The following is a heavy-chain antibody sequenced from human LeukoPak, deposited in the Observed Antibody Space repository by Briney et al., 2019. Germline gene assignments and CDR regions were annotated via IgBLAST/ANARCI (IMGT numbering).Heavy chain of an antibody. CDR2: ISAYNGNT. V-gene: IGHV1-18*01. CDR3: ARGVAGPYYYYYMDV. D-gene: IGHD6-19*01. J-gene: IGHJ6*03. CDR1: GYTFTSYG. Sequence: ASVKVSCKASGYTFTSYGISWVRQAPGQGLEWMGWISAYNGNTNYAQKLQGRVSMTTDTSTSTAYMDLRSLRSDDTAVYYCARGVAGPYYYYYMDVWGRGTTVTVSS.